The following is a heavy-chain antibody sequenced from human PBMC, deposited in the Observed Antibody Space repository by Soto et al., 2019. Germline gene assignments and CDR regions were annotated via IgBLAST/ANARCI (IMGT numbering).Heavy chain of an antibody. CDR2: VWYDGSNE. V-gene: IGHV3-33*01. J-gene: IGHJ6*02. D-gene: IGHD3-3*01. Sequence: QVQLVESGGGVVQAGRSLRLSCAASGFTFTNTGMHWVRQSPGKGLEWVAVVWYDGSNEKYADSVKGRFTITRDNPKNTLFLQTNSLRVEDTAVYYCAREGFWSGSPSSHSGMDVWGQGTTVTVSS. CDR1: GFTFTNTG. CDR3: AREGFWSGSPSSHSGMDV.